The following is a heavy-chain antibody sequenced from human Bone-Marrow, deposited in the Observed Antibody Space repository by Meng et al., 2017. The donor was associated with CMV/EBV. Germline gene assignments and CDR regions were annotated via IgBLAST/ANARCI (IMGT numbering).Heavy chain of an antibody. V-gene: IGHV1-2*02. CDR1: RYTFTGDY. CDR2: INANSGNT. Sequence: ASVKVSCKASRYTFTGDYIQWVRQAPGQGLEWMGWINANSGNTNYAQKFQGRLTMTRDTSISAAYMELSWLTSDDSAMYFCARGEDYYDSSGYIAHWGPGKLVTVSS. D-gene: IGHD3-22*01. CDR3: ARGEDYYDSSGYIAH. J-gene: IGHJ4*02.